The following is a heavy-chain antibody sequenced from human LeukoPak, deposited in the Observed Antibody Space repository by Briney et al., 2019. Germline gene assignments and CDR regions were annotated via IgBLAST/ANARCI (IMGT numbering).Heavy chain of an antibody. V-gene: IGHV3-13*01. CDR1: GFTFSSYD. CDR2: IGTAGDT. Sequence: GGSLRLSCAASGFTFSSYDMHWVRQATGKGLEWVSAIGTAGDTYYPGSVKGRFTISRENAKNSLYLQMNSLRAGDTAVYYCARSGYYDILTGYWEFDYWGQGTLVTVSS. CDR3: ARSGYYDILTGYWEFDY. J-gene: IGHJ4*02. D-gene: IGHD3-9*01.